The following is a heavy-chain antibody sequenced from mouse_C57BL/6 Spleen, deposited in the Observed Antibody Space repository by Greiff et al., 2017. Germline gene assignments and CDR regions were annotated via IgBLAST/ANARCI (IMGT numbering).Heavy chain of an antibody. Sequence: QVQLKQPGAELVMPGASVKLSCKASGYTFTSYWMHWVKQRPGQGLEWIGEIDPSDSYTNYNQKFKGKSTLTVDKSSSTAYMQLSSLTSEDSAVYYCARRGYSNYDAMDYWGQGTSVTVSS. CDR3: ARRGYSNYDAMDY. V-gene: IGHV1-69*01. D-gene: IGHD2-5*01. CDR1: GYTFTSYW. CDR2: IDPSDSYT. J-gene: IGHJ4*01.